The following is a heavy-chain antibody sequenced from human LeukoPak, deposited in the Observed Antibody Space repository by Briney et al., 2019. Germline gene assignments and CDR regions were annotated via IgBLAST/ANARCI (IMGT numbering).Heavy chain of an antibody. V-gene: IGHV3-21*01. D-gene: IGHD3-22*01. Sequence: GGSLRLSCAASGFTISSYSMNWVRQAPGKGLEWVSSISSSSSYIYYADSVKGRLTISRDNAKNSLYLQMNSLRAEDTAVYYCARARPSYYDSSGYYSLWGQGTLVTVSS. CDR2: ISSSSSYI. CDR1: GFTISSYS. J-gene: IGHJ4*02. CDR3: ARARPSYYDSSGYYSL.